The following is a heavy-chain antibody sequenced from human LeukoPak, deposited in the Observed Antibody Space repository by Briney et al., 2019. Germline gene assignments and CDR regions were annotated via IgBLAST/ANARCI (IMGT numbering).Heavy chain of an antibody. CDR3: AREDYGDYFDY. J-gene: IGHJ4*02. CDR1: GGSISSYY. Sequence: NASETPSLTCTVSGGSISSYYWSWIRQPPGKGLEWIGYIYYSGSTNYNPSLKSRVTISVDTSKNQFSLKLSSVTAADTAVYYCAREDYGDYFDYWGQGTLVTVSS. D-gene: IGHD4-17*01. V-gene: IGHV4-59*01. CDR2: IYYSGST.